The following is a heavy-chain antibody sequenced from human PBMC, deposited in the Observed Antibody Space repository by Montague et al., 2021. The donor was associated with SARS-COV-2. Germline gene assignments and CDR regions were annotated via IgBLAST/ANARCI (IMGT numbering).Heavy chain of an antibody. D-gene: IGHD7-27*01. Sequence: SLRLSSAASGFTLPNYYMRWVRQAPGEGLEWVANIRQDGAERNYVASVRGRFTISRDNARNSLYLQMNSLRGDDTAVYYCARGAPGLGMDVWGQGTTVTVSS. CDR1: GFTLPNYY. CDR2: IRQDGAER. J-gene: IGHJ6*02. CDR3: ARGAPGLGMDV. V-gene: IGHV3-7*01.